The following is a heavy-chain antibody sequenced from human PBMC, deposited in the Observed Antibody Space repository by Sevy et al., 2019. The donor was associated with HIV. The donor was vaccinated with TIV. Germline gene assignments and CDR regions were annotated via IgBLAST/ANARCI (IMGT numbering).Heavy chain of an antibody. D-gene: IGHD3-22*01. Sequence: GGSLRLSCAASGFTFNTHAMNWVRQAPGKGLEWVSVISGPGYGTNYADSVKGRFTISRDNSKNTLFLQMNSLRDDDTALYYCAKALNPALESMLEVNLRSLKGFDVWGQGTMVTVSS. CDR2: ISGPGYGT. J-gene: IGHJ3*01. CDR1: GFTFNTHA. V-gene: IGHV3-23*01. CDR3: AKALNPALESMLEVNLRSLKGFDV.